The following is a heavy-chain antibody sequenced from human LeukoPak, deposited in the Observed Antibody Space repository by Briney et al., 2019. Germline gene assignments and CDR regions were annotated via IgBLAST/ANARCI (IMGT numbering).Heavy chain of an antibody. CDR1: RFTFRNYA. D-gene: IGHD5-12*01. J-gene: IGHJ4*02. CDR3: ARPYDYHYSFDY. V-gene: IGHV3-30-3*01. Sequence: GRSLRLSCVGSRFTFRNYAMHWVRQAPGKGLEWVAVISYDGSNKYYADSVKGRFTISRDNSKNTLYLQMNSLRAEDTAVYHCARPYDYHYSFDYWGQGTLVTVSS. CDR2: ISYDGSNK.